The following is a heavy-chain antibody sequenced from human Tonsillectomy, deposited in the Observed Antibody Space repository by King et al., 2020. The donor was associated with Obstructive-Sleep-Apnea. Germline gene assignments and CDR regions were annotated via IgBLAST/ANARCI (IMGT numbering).Heavy chain of an antibody. CDR2: VSRASSHI. D-gene: IGHD1-26*01. Sequence: VQLVESGGGLVKPGGSLRLSCAASGFTFNTHNMNWVRRAPGKGLEWVSSVSRASSHIYYADSVRGRFIISRDDAKNSLYLQMNSLRVEDTAVYYCVRIPNPASYPNCFDPWGQGTLVVVSS. CDR1: GFTFNTHN. V-gene: IGHV3-21*01. CDR3: VRIPNPASYPNCFDP. J-gene: IGHJ5*02.